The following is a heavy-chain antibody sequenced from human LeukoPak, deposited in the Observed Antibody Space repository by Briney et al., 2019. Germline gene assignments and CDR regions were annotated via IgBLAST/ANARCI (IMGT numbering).Heavy chain of an antibody. CDR2: ISAYNGNT. V-gene: IGHV1-18*01. CDR1: GYTFTSKG. Sequence: ASVKVSCKASGYTFTSKGITWVRQAPGQGLEWMGWISAYNGNTNYAQKLQGRVTMTTDTSTSTAYMELRSLRSDDTAVYYCTRVGGYYYDSSGYLDYWGQGTLVTVSS. J-gene: IGHJ4*02. D-gene: IGHD3-22*01. CDR3: TRVGGYYYDSSGYLDY.